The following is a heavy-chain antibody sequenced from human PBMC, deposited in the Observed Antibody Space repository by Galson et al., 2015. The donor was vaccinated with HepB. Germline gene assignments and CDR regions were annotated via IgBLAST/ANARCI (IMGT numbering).Heavy chain of an antibody. D-gene: IGHD2-21*01. CDR1: GFTFGDYA. Sequence: SLRLSCATSGFTFGDYAMSWFRQAPGKGLEWVGFIRHKGYGGTAEYAASVKARFSISRDDSESIAYLQMDSLKTDDTAVYYCARESGGDSDYWGQGTVVTVSS. J-gene: IGHJ4*02. CDR3: ARESGGDSDY. CDR2: IRHKGYGGTA. V-gene: IGHV3-49*03.